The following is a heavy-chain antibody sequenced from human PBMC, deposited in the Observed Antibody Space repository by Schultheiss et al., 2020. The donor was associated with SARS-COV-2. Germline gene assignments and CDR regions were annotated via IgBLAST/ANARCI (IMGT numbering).Heavy chain of an antibody. CDR1: GFTVSSNY. CDR3: ARDDSSSWYGLYYYYGMDV. J-gene: IGHJ6*02. CDR2: ISGSGGST. V-gene: IGHV3-23*01. D-gene: IGHD6-13*01. Sequence: GGSLRLSCAASGFTVSSNYMSWVRQAPGKGLEWVSAISGSGGSTYYADSVKGRFTISRDNSKNTLYLQMNSLRAEDTAVYYCARDDSSSWYGLYYYYGMDVWGQGTTVTVSS.